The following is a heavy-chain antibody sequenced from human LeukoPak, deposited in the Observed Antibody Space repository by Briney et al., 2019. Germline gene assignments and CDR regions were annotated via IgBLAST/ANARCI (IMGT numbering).Heavy chain of an antibody. CDR3: AGKDGSAGYYFDS. CDR1: GYSIDRYY. D-gene: IGHD5-24*01. CDR2: IYHSGTT. J-gene: IGHJ4*02. V-gene: IGHV4-38-2*01. Sequence: SETLSLTCAVSGYSIDRYYWGWVRQPPGKTLEGIGSIYHSGTTYYNPSLTSRVTILVDTSKNQFSLKLTSVTAADTAVYYCAGKDGSAGYYFDSWGQGALVTVSS.